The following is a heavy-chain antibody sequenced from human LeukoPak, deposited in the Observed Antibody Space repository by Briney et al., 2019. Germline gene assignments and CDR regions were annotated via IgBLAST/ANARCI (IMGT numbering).Heavy chain of an antibody. D-gene: IGHD6-19*01. Sequence: ASVKVSCKASGYTFTRYGISWVRQAPGQRLEWMGWISAYNGNTHYAQKFQARVTMTTDTSTNTAYMELRSLRSDDTAVYYCAREESSGWYIKGAFDIWGQGTMVTVPS. CDR1: GYTFTRYG. CDR2: ISAYNGNT. J-gene: IGHJ3*02. CDR3: AREESSGWYIKGAFDI. V-gene: IGHV1-18*04.